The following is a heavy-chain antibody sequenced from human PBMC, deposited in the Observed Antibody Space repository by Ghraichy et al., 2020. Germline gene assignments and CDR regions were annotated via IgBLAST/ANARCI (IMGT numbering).Heavy chain of an antibody. D-gene: IGHD2-15*01. Sequence: GESLNISCAASGFTFNRYHIHWVRQAPGKGLEWVAVISYDGDYKYYADSVKGRFTISRDNSKNTLFLQMNSLRVEDTAVYSCARDIGGYYYYGMDVWGQGTTVTVSS. CDR2: ISYDGDYK. J-gene: IGHJ6*02. CDR1: GFTFNRYH. CDR3: ARDIGGYYYYGMDV. V-gene: IGHV3-30*04.